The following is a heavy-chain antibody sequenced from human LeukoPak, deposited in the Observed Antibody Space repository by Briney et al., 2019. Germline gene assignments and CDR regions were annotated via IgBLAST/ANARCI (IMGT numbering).Heavy chain of an antibody. D-gene: IGHD3-3*01. CDR2: ISYDGSNK. V-gene: IGHV3-30-3*01. J-gene: IGHJ3*02. CDR1: GFTFSSYA. Sequence: PGRSLRLSCAASGFTFSSYAMHWVRQAPGKGLEWVAVISYDGSNKYYADSVKGRFTISRDNSKNTLYLQMNSLRAEDTAVYYCARDIRFLEWLGAFDIWGQGTMVTVSS. CDR3: ARDIRFLEWLGAFDI.